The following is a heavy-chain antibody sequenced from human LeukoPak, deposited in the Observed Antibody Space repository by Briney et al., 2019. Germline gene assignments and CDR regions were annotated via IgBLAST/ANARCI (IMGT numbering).Heavy chain of an antibody. CDR1: GFTFSSYA. D-gene: IGHD3-22*01. CDR3: ARDAPFQYYYDSSGYLPMDV. CDR2: ISSNGAGT. V-gene: IGHV3-64*01. Sequence: GGSLRLSCAASGFTFSSYAMHWVRQAPGKGLEYVSAISSNGAGTYYANSVKGRFTISRDNSKNTLYLQMGSLRAEDMAVYYCARDAPFQYYYDSSGYLPMDVWGKGTTVTVSS. J-gene: IGHJ6*03.